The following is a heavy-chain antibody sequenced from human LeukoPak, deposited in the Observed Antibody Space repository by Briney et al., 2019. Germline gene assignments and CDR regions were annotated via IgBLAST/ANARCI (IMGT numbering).Heavy chain of an antibody. CDR1: GGSISSYY. Sequence: SETLSLTCTGTGGSISSYYWSWIRQPPGKGLEWIGYIYTSGSTNYNPSLKSRVTISVDTSKNQFSLKLSSVTAADTAVYSCATRIVGAKKAFDIWGQGTMVTVSS. CDR3: ATRIVGAKKAFDI. J-gene: IGHJ3*02. V-gene: IGHV4-4*09. D-gene: IGHD1-26*01. CDR2: IYTSGST.